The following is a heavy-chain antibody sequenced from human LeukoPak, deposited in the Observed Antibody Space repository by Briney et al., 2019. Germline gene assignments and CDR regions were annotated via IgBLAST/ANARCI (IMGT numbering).Heavy chain of an antibody. D-gene: IGHD3-22*01. J-gene: IGHJ4*02. CDR1: GFTFNHFW. CDR2: IKKTGSET. CDR3: ARAHSSGYYYDY. V-gene: IGHV3-7*01. Sequence: PGGSLRLSCAASGFTFNHFWMSWIRQAPGKGLEWVAYIKKTGSETYYVDSVKGRFTITRDNSKNTLYLQMNSLRAEDTAVYYCARAHSSGYYYDYWGQGTLVIVSS.